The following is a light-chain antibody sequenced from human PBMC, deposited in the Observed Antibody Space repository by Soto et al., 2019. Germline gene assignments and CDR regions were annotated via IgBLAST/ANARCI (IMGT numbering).Light chain of an antibody. Sequence: QSALTQPASVSGSPGQSIAISCTGSSSDIGIYKYVSWYQQHPGKVPKLIIYEVTNRPSGVSNRFSGSKSGKTASLTISGLQAEDEADYYCSSYTTSSTRVFGTGTKLTVL. CDR1: SSDIGIYKY. J-gene: IGLJ1*01. CDR3: SSYTTSSTRV. CDR2: EVT. V-gene: IGLV2-14*01.